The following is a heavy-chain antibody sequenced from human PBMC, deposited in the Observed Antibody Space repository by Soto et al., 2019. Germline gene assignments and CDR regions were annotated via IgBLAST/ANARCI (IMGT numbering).Heavy chain of an antibody. Sequence: ASVKVSCKASGYTFTSYAMHWVRQAPGQRLEWMGWINADNGNTKYSQKFQGRVTITRNTSTSTAYMELSSLRSEDTAVYYCEVTTGYWGQGTMVTVSS. J-gene: IGHJ4*02. D-gene: IGHD2-21*02. CDR3: EVTTGY. V-gene: IGHV1-3*01. CDR2: INADNGNT. CDR1: GYTFTSYA.